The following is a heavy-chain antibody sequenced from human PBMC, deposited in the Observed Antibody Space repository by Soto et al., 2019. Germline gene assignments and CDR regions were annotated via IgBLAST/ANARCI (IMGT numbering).Heavy chain of an antibody. J-gene: IGHJ4*02. Sequence: PGGSLRLSCAASGFTFSDYEMNWVRQAPGKGLEWVSYIGSGGSSIFYADPVKGRFTISRDNAKNSLYLHMNSLRAEDTSVYYCASGYSGFRYWGQGILVTVSS. V-gene: IGHV3-48*03. CDR2: IGSGGSSI. D-gene: IGHD5-12*01. CDR3: ASGYSGFRY. CDR1: GFTFSDYE.